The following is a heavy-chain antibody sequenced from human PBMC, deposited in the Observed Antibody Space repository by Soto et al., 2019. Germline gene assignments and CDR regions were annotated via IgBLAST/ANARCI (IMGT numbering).Heavy chain of an antibody. Sequence: QVQLVESGGGVVQPGRSLRLSCAASGFTFSSYGMHWVRQAPGKGLEWVAVIWYDGSNKYYADSVKGRFTISRDNSKNTLYLQMNSLRAEDTAVYYCARDIGSQGGDDDYWGQGTLFTVSS. V-gene: IGHV3-33*01. CDR1: GFTFSSYG. CDR2: IWYDGSNK. J-gene: IGHJ4*02. CDR3: ARDIGSQGGDDDY. D-gene: IGHD2-21*01.